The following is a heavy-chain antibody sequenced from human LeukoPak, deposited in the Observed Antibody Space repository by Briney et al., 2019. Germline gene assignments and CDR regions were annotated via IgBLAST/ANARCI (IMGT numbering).Heavy chain of an antibody. J-gene: IGHJ4*02. D-gene: IGHD3-3*01. Sequence: PGGSLRLSCAASGFTFSSYGMHWVRQAPGEGLEWVAFIRYDGSNKYYADSVKGRFTISRDNSKNTLYLQMNSLRAEDTAVYYCARKGSDFWSGSDYWGQGTLVTVSS. CDR2: IRYDGSNK. V-gene: IGHV3-30*02. CDR3: ARKGSDFWSGSDY. CDR1: GFTFSSYG.